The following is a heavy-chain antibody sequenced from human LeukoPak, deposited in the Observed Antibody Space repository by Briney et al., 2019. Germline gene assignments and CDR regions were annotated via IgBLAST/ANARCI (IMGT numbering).Heavy chain of an antibody. CDR1: GFTFSTYW. D-gene: IGHD3-3*01. Sequence: PGGSLRLSCAASGFTFSTYWMSWVRQAPGKGLEWVANIKQDGTEKYYVDSVKGRFTISRDNAKNSLYLQMNTLRPEDTALYYCARERQNKDFWSGGDYWGQGTLVTVSS. V-gene: IGHV3-7*01. CDR2: IKQDGTEK. J-gene: IGHJ4*02. CDR3: ARERQNKDFWSGGDY.